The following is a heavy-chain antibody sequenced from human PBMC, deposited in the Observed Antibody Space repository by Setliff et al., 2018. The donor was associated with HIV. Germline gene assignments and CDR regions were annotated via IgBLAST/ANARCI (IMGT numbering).Heavy chain of an antibody. Sequence: ASVKVSCKATGYTFMSYSIHWVRQAPGQRPEWMGWINAANGNTKYSRDFQDRLTITRDTSATTVYMELSSLESEDMAVYYCGRGESLVVTPVPHYYYMDFWGKGTTVTVS. CDR2: INAANGNT. J-gene: IGHJ6*03. CDR1: GYTFMSYS. D-gene: IGHD2-2*01. CDR3: GRGESLVVTPVPHYYYMDF. V-gene: IGHV1-3*03.